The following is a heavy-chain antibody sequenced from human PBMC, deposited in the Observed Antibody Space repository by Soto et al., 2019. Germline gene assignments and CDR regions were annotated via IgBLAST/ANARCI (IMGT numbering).Heavy chain of an antibody. Sequence: EVQLVESGGNLVQPGGSLRLSCAASGFRFSIYSMNWVRQAPGKGLEWSAYITSDTKTIKYADSVRGRFTITRDNGKNTVYLQMNSLRDEDTAECYCARSVEGHFDYWGQGTVVTVSA. D-gene: IGHD6-19*01. J-gene: IGHJ4*02. CDR3: ARSVEGHFDY. V-gene: IGHV3-48*02. CDR1: GFRFSIYS. CDR2: ITSDTKTI.